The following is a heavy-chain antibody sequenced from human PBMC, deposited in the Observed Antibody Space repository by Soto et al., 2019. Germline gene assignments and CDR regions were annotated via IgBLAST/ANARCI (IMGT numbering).Heavy chain of an antibody. CDR3: ARGPVGDVYVFDY. V-gene: IGHV1-3*01. Sequence: QVQLVQSGAEVKKPGASVKVSCQDSGYTFTSYAMPWVRRAPGPRLEWKGWINAGNGNTKYSQKFQGRVTITRDTAASTAYMELSSLRSEATAVYYSARGPVGDVYVFDYWGQGTLVTVSS. D-gene: IGHD3-16*01. CDR1: GYTFTSYA. J-gene: IGHJ4*02. CDR2: INAGNGNT.